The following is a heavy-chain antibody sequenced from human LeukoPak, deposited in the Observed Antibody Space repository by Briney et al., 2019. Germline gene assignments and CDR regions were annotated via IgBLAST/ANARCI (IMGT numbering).Heavy chain of an antibody. Sequence: PSETLSLTCTVSGGSISSHYWSWIRQPAGKGLEWIGRIYTSGSTNYNPSLKSRVTMSVDTSKNQFSLKLNSVTAADTAVYYCARDNSDYGVLNWFDPWGQGTLVTVSS. D-gene: IGHD4-17*01. CDR1: GGSISSHY. V-gene: IGHV4-4*07. CDR3: ARDNSDYGVLNWFDP. J-gene: IGHJ5*02. CDR2: IYTSGST.